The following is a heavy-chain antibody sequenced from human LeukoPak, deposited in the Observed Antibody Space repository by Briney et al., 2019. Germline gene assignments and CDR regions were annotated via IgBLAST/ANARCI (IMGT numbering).Heavy chain of an antibody. D-gene: IGHD6-19*01. V-gene: IGHV3-21*01. Sequence: GGSLRLSCAASGFTFSSYEMNWVRQAPGKGLEWVSSISSSSSYIYYADSVKGRFTISRDNAKNSLYLQMNSLRAEDTAVYYCARGRGAVAGSDAFDIWGRGTMVTVSS. J-gene: IGHJ3*02. CDR2: ISSSSSYI. CDR3: ARGRGAVAGSDAFDI. CDR1: GFTFSSYE.